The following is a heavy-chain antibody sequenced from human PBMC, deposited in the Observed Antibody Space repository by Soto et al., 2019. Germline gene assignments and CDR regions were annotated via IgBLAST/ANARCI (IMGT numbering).Heavy chain of an antibody. CDR2: ISYDGSNK. V-gene: IGHV3-30-3*01. D-gene: IGHD1-26*01. CDR1: GFTFSSYA. J-gene: IGHJ4*02. Sequence: VQLVESGGGVVQPGRSLRLSCAASGFTFSSYAMHWVRQAPGKGLEWVAVISYDGSNKYYADSVKGRFTISRDNSKNTLYLQMNSLRAEDTAVYYCARGGEWELPPFDYWGQGTLVTVSS. CDR3: ARGGEWELPPFDY.